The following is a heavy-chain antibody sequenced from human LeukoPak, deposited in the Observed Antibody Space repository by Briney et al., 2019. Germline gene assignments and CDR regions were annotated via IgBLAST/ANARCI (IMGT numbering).Heavy chain of an antibody. V-gene: IGHV4-59*12. CDR3: ARDRYDSYPMDV. CDR1: GGSISSYY. Sequence: SETLSLTCTVSGGSISSYYWSWIRQPPGKGLEWIGYIYYSGSTYYNPSLKSRVTISVDTSKNQFSLKLTSVTAADTAVYYCARDRYDSYPMDVWGQGTTVTVSS. CDR2: IYYSGST. J-gene: IGHJ6*02. D-gene: IGHD3-3*01.